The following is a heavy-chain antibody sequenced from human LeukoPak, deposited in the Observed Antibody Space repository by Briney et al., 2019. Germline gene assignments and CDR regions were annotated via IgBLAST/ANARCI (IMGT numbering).Heavy chain of an antibody. Sequence: SETLSLTCTVSGGSISSSTYFWGWIRQPPGKGLEWIGTIYYSGSTYYNPSLKSRVTISVDSSKNQFSLRLSSVTAADTAVYYCAREYVDSSSSVGAFDIWGQGTMVTVSS. CDR1: GGSISSSTYF. V-gene: IGHV4-39*07. J-gene: IGHJ3*02. CDR3: AREYVDSSSSVGAFDI. D-gene: IGHD6-6*01. CDR2: IYYSGST.